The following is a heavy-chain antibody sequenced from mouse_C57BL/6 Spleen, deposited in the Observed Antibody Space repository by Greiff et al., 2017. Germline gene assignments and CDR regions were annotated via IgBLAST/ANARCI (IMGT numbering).Heavy chain of an antibody. D-gene: IGHD2-5*01. CDR3: ARSMAYYSNYDAMDY. CDR2: INPGSGGT. Sequence: VQLQQSGAELVRPGTSVKVSCKASGYAFTNYLIEWVKQRPGQGLEWIGVINPGSGGTNYNEKFKGKATLTADKSSSTAYMQLSSLTSEDSAVXFCARSMAYYSNYDAMDYWGQGTSVTVSS. J-gene: IGHJ4*01. V-gene: IGHV1-54*01. CDR1: GYAFTNYL.